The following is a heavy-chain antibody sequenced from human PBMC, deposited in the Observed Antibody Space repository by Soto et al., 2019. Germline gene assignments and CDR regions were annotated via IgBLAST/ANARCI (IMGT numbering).Heavy chain of an antibody. J-gene: IGHJ4*02. V-gene: IGHV3-23*01. CDR1: GFTFSSYA. CDR2: VSGGGGST. CDR3: AIMGYTVVTPFEY. Sequence: EVQLLESGGGLVQPGGSLRLSCAASGFTFSSYAMNWVRQAPVKGLEWVSGVSGGGGSTYYADSVKGRFTISRDNSKNTLDRQMHTLRAEDTAVYYCAIMGYTVVTPFEYRGQGTLVTGS. D-gene: IGHD2-21*02.